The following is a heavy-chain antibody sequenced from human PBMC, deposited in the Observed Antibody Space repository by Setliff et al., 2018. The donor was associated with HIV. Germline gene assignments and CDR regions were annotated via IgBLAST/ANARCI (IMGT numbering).Heavy chain of an antibody. D-gene: IGHD6-25*01. J-gene: IGHJ4*02. Sequence: SGFTFSRYTMAWVRQAPGKGLEWVSTIYSGGSTYHRDSVKGRFTLSRDNSKNTAYLQVGSLRPDDTAMYYCARSRPYNSALDYWGQGTLVTVSS. CDR3: ARSRPYNSALDY. CDR1: GFTFSRYT. CDR2: IYSGGST. V-gene: IGHV3-66*02.